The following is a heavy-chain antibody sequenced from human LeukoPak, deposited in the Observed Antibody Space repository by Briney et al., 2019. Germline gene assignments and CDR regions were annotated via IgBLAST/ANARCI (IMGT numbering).Heavy chain of an antibody. Sequence: GGSLRLSCAASGFTFSSYAMHWVRQAPGKGLEWVAVISYDGSNKYYADSVKGRFTIYRDNSKNTLYLQMNSLRAEDTAVYYCAKDGDHTSYYYDSSGYYYEYFDYWGQGTLVTVSS. D-gene: IGHD3-22*01. CDR1: GFTFSSYA. J-gene: IGHJ4*02. CDR2: ISYDGSNK. V-gene: IGHV3-30*04. CDR3: AKDGDHTSYYYDSSGYYYEYFDY.